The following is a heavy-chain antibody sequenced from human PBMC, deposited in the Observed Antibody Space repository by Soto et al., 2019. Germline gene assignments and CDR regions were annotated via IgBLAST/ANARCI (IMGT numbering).Heavy chain of an antibody. CDR1: GGSISSYY. J-gene: IGHJ5*02. D-gene: IGHD6-13*01. CDR2: IYYSGST. Sequence: SETLSLTCTVSGGSISSYYWSWIRQPPGKGLEWIGYIYYSGSTNYNPSLKSRVTITKDTSKNQVVLTMTNMDPVDTATYYCAHSEPGYSRLPQFDPWGQGTLVTVSS. V-gene: IGHV4-59*01. CDR3: AHSEPGYSRLPQFDP.